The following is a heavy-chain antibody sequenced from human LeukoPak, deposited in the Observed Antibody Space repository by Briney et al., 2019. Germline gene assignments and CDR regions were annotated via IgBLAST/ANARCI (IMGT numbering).Heavy chain of an antibody. CDR3: ATEMSSTWYAAFDI. CDR2: IIPIFGTV. V-gene: IGHV1-69*13. Sequence: VASVKVSCKASGGTFSSTGFSWLRQAPGQGLQWMVTIIPIFGTVNYAQKFQARVTITADESTDTAYMELRSLTSEDTAVYYCATEMSSTWYAAFDIWGQGTMVTVSS. CDR1: GGTFSSTG. J-gene: IGHJ3*02. D-gene: IGHD6-13*01.